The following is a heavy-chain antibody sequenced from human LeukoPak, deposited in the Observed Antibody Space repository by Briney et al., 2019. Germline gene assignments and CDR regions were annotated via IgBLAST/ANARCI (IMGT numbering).Heavy chain of an antibody. D-gene: IGHD1-26*01. CDR1: GFTFSSYS. J-gene: IGHJ4*02. CDR2: ISSSSSYI. V-gene: IGHV3-21*01. CDR3: ARGEVVGTTTGADY. Sequence: GGSLRLSCAASGFTFSSYSMNWVRQAPGKGLEWVSSISSSSSYIFYADSVKGRFTITRDNAKNSLYLQMNSLRAEDTAVYYCARGEVVGTTTGADYWGQGTLVTVSS.